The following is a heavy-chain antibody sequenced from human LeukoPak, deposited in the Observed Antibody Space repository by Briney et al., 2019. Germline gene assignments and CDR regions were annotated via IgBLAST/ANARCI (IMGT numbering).Heavy chain of an antibody. CDR1: VYTFTSYD. Sequence: ASVTVSRMASVYTFTSYDINGVRPATGQGLEWMGWMYPNSGNTGYAQKFQGRVTMTRNTSLSTAYMELSSLRSEDTAVYYCAFGSGSRYPARSRYYYYGMDVWGQGTTVTVSS. CDR2: MYPNSGNT. V-gene: IGHV1-8*01. CDR3: AFGSGSRYPARSRYYYYGMDV. D-gene: IGHD3-10*01. J-gene: IGHJ6*02.